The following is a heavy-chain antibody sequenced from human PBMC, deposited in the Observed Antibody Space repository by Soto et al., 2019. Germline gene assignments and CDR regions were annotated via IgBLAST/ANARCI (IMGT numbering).Heavy chain of an antibody. CDR1: GFTFSSYW. Sequence: GESLKISCAASGFTFSSYWMSWVRQAPGKGLEWVANIKQDGSEKYYVDSVKGRFTISRDNAKNSLYLQMNSLRAEDTAVYYCARGGYDHDAFYIWGQGTMVTGSS. CDR2: IKQDGSEK. CDR3: ARGGYDHDAFYI. J-gene: IGHJ3*02. V-gene: IGHV3-7*01. D-gene: IGHD5-12*01.